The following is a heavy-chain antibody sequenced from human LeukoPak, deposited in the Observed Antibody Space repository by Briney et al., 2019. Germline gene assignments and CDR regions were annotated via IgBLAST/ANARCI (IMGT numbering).Heavy chain of an antibody. V-gene: IGHV3-30*02. CDR3: AKGEGSSWYRAPYFDY. Sequence: PGGSLRLSCAASGFTFSSYGMHWVRQAPGKGLEWVAFIRYDGSNKYYADSVKGRFTISRDNSKNTLYLQMNSLRAEDTAVYYCAKGEGSSWYRAPYFDYWGQGTLVTVSS. CDR2: IRYDGSNK. D-gene: IGHD6-13*01. CDR1: GFTFSSYG. J-gene: IGHJ4*02.